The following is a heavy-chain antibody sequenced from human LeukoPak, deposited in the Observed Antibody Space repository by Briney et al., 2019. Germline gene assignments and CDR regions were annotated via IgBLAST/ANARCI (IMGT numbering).Heavy chain of an antibody. Sequence: GGSLRLSCAASGFTFSSYEMNWVRQAPGKGLEWLSYIRSSGSPIYYADSVKGRFTISRDNAKNSLYLQMNSLRAEDTAVYYCARDFNWTPDYWGQGTLVTVSS. J-gene: IGHJ4*02. CDR2: IRSSGSPI. CDR3: ARDFNWTPDY. D-gene: IGHD1-20*01. V-gene: IGHV3-48*03. CDR1: GFTFSSYE.